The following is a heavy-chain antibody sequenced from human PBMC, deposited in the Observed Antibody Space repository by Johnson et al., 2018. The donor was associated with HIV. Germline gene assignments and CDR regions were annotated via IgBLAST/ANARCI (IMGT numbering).Heavy chain of an antibody. CDR2: IKWNGGST. V-gene: IGHV3-20*04. J-gene: IGHJ3*02. CDR1: GFTFDDYG. D-gene: IGHD4-17*01. CDR3: ARDWGTVTSGFGAFDI. Sequence: VQLVESGGGVVRPGGSLRLSCAASGFTFDDYGMSWVRQAPGKGLEWVSGIKWNGGSTYYADSVKGRFTISRDNSKNTLYLQMNSVRAEDTAVYYCARDWGTVTSGFGAFDIWGQGTMVTVSS.